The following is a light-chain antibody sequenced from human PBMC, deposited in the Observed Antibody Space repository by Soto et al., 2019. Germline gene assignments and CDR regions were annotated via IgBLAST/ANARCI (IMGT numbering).Light chain of an antibody. CDR3: QQYYSTWK. Sequence: AIRMTQSPSSLSASTGDRVTITCRASQGISSYLAWYQQKPGKAPKLLIYAASTLQSGVPSRFSGSGSGTDFTLTISCLQSEDFATYYCQQYYSTWKFGQGTKVDIK. J-gene: IGKJ1*01. CDR1: QGISSY. CDR2: AAS. V-gene: IGKV1-8*01.